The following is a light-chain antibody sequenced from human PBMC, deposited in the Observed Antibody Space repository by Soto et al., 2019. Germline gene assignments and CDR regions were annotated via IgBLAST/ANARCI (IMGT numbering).Light chain of an antibody. CDR3: QQYNSYSLT. CDR2: AAS. V-gene: IGKV1-5*01. J-gene: IGKJ1*01. CDR1: QLISSY. Sequence: DIQMTQSPSSLSASVGDRVTITCRASQLISSYLNWYQQKPGKAPKLLIYAASSLQSGVPSRLSGSGSGTEFTLTISSMQPDDFAAYYCQQYNSYSLTFGKGTKV.